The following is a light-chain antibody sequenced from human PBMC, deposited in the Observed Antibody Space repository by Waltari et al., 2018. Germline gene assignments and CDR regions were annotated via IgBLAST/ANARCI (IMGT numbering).Light chain of an antibody. CDR3: TSYAGSDKLL. CDR2: EVT. V-gene: IGLV2-8*01. Sequence: QPALTQPPSASGSPGQSVTISCTGSSSDVGTYNFVSWYQQHPGKAPKLMIYEVTKRPSGVPDRFSGSKSGNTASLSVSGLQAEDEADYYCTSYAGSDKLLFGGGTKLTVL. J-gene: IGLJ3*02. CDR1: SSDVGTYNF.